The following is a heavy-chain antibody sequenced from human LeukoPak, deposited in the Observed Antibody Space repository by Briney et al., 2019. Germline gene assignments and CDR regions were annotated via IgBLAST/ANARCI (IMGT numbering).Heavy chain of an antibody. CDR3: AREGNSGYYPY. V-gene: IGHV3-30*03. J-gene: IGHJ4*02. Sequence: GGSLRLSCAASGFTFSSYGMHWVRQAPGKGLEWVAVISYDGSEKHYADPVKGRFTISRDNSKNTLYLQMSSLRAEDTAMYYCAREGNSGYYPYWGQGILVTVSS. D-gene: IGHD3-22*01. CDR1: GFTFSSYG. CDR2: ISYDGSEK.